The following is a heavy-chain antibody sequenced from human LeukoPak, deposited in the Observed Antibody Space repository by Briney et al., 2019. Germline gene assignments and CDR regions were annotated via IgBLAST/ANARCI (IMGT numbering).Heavy chain of an antibody. Sequence: ASVKVSCKAPGGTFSSYAISWVRQAPGQGLEWMGGIIPIFGTANYAQKFQGRVTITADESTSTAYMELSSLRSEDTAVYYCARVVITFGGAQRDAFDIWGQGTMVTVSS. CDR3: ARVVITFGGAQRDAFDI. CDR1: GGTFSSYA. D-gene: IGHD3-16*01. V-gene: IGHV1-69*13. CDR2: IIPIFGTA. J-gene: IGHJ3*02.